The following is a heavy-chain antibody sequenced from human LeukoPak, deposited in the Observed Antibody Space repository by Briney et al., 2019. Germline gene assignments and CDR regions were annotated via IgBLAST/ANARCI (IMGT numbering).Heavy chain of an antibody. CDR1: GFTFTSYW. CDR2: INSDGSYT. J-gene: IGHJ5*02. CDR3: ARVAASNWFDP. Sequence: PGGSLRLSCAASGFTFTSYWMHWVRQAPGKGLVWVSLINSDGSYTNYADSMKGRFTISRDNAKNSLYLQMTRLRPVDTAVYYCARVAASNWFDPWGQGTLVTVSS. V-gene: IGHV3-74*01. D-gene: IGHD5-18*01.